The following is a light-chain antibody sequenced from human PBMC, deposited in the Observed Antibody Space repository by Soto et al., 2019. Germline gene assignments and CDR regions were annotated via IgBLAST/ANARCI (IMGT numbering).Light chain of an antibody. V-gene: IGLV1-40*01. CDR3: QSYDSSLGVFGGGAKLGV. Sequence: QSVLTQPPSVSGAPGQRVTISCTGSSSNIGAGYDVQWYQQFPGTAPRLLIFSNNKRPSGVPDRFSGSKSGASASLAVTGLQAEDEADYYCQSYDSSLGVFGGGAKLGVFGGGTKLTVL. CDR2: SNN. CDR1: SSNIGAGYD. J-gene: IGLJ3*02.